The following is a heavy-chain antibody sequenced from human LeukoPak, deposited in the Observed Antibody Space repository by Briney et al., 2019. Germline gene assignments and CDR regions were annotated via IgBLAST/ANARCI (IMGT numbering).Heavy chain of an antibody. J-gene: IGHJ4*02. CDR1: GFTFSSYS. D-gene: IGHD3-3*01. CDR3: ARGDFWSGYYFDY. V-gene: IGHV3-48*01. CDR2: ISSSSSTI. Sequence: GGSLRLSCAASGFTFSSYSMNWVRQAPGKGLEWVSYISSSSSTIYYADSVKGRFTISRDNAKNSLYLQMNSLRAEDTAVYYCARGDFWSGYYFDYWAREPWSPSPQ.